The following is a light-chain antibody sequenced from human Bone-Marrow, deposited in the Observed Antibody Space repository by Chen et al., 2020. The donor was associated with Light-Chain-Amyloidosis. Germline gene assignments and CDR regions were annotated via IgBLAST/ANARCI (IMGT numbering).Light chain of an antibody. V-gene: IGLV1-47*01. J-gene: IGLJ3*02. Sequence: QSVLTQPPSASGTPGQRVTISCSGSSSNIGRNYVYWYQQLPGTAPKLLIFLKGQRPSGFPDRFSGSKSGTSGSLAIRGLQSDDEADYFCAAWDDSLAGWVFGGGTKLTVL. CDR1: SSNIGRNY. CDR2: LKG. CDR3: AAWDDSLAGWV.